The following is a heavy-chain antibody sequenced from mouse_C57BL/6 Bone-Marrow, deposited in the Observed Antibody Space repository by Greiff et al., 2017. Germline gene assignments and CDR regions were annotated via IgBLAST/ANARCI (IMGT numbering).Heavy chain of an antibody. CDR1: GYTFTSYW. CDR2: IYPGSGST. Sequence: QVQLQQSGAELVKPGASVKMSCKASGYTFTSYWITWVKQRPGQGLEWIGDIYPGSGSTNYNEKFKSKATLTVDTSSSTAYMQISSRTSEDSAVYYCARYVFAWFAYWGQGTLVTVSA. V-gene: IGHV1-55*01. CDR3: ARYVFAWFAY. J-gene: IGHJ3*01.